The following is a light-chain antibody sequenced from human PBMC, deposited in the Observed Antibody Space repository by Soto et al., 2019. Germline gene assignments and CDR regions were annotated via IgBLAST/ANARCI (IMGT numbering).Light chain of an antibody. V-gene: IGKV3-11*01. CDR1: QSVGIN. CDR2: DAS. CDR3: QQRSNWLT. Sequence: EVVLTQSPATLSLSPGERATLSCRASQSVGINLAWYQQKPGQAPRLLIFDASNRATGIPARFSGSGSATDFTLTISSLEAEDFAVYYCQQRSNWLTFGGGTKVEIK. J-gene: IGKJ4*01.